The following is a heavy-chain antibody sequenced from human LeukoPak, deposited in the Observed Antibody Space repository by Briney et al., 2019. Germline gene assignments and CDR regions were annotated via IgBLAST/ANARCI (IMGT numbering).Heavy chain of an antibody. CDR1: GYSTSSGYY. CDR3: ASYSSSARTFDN. CDR2: IYHSGST. J-gene: IGHJ4*02. Sequence: SETLSLTCAVSGYSTSSGYYWGWIRQPPGKGLEWIGSIYHSGSTYYNPSLKSRVTISVDTSKSQFSLKLSSVTAADTAVYYCASYSSSARTFDNWGQGTLVTVSS. V-gene: IGHV4-38-2*01. D-gene: IGHD6-6*01.